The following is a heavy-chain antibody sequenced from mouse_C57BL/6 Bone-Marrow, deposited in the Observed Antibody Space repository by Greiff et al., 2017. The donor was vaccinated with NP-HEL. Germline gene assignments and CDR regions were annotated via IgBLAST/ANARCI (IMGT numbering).Heavy chain of an antibody. Sequence: QVQLQHPGAELVMPGASVKLSCKASGYTFTSYWMHWVKQRPGQGLEWIGEIDPSDSYTNYNQKFKGKSTLTVDKSSSTAYMQLSSLTSEDSAVYYCARLGYGFAYWGQGILVTVSA. V-gene: IGHV1-69*01. CDR1: GYTFTSYW. J-gene: IGHJ3*01. D-gene: IGHD4-1*01. CDR2: IDPSDSYT. CDR3: ARLGYGFAY.